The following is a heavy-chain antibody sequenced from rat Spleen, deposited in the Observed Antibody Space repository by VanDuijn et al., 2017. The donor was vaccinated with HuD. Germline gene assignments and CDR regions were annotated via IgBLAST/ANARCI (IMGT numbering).Heavy chain of an antibody. CDR3: ARHPDYSNYFDY. V-gene: IGHV5S13*01. D-gene: IGHD1-1*01. CDR2: ISTGGGNT. J-gene: IGHJ2*01. CDR1: GFTFSDYG. Sequence: EVQLVESGGDLVQPGRSLKLSCAASGFTFSDYGMAWVRQAPTKGLEWIASISTGGGNTYYRDAVKGRFTISRDNAKSTLSLQMDSLRSEDTATYYCARHPDYSNYFDYWGQGVMVTVSS.